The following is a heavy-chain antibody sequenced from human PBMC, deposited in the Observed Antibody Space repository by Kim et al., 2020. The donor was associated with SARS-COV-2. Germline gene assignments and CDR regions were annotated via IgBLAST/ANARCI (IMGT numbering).Heavy chain of an antibody. CDR3: ARALVTTYAPFDY. D-gene: IGHD4-17*01. Sequence: GGSLRLSCAASGFTFSSYGMHWVRQAPGKGLEWVAVISYDGSNKYYADSVKGRFTISRDNSKNTLYLQMNSLIAEDTAVYYCARALVTTYAPFDYWGQGTLVTVSS. CDR2: ISYDGSNK. V-gene: IGHV3-33*05. CDR1: GFTFSSYG. J-gene: IGHJ4*02.